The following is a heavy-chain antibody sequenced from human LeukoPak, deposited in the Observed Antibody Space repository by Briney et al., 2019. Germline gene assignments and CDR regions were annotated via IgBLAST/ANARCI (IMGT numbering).Heavy chain of an antibody. V-gene: IGHV4-4*02. D-gene: IGHD6-13*01. J-gene: IGHJ4*02. CDR1: GGSISSSNW. Sequence: PSGTLSLTCAISGGSISSSNWWTWVRQPPGKGLEWIGSIYYSGSTYYNPSLKSRVTISVDTSKNQFSLKLSSVTAADTAVYYCARVGGIAAAGRIDYWGQGTLVTVSS. CDR3: ARVGGIAAAGRIDY. CDR2: IYYSGST.